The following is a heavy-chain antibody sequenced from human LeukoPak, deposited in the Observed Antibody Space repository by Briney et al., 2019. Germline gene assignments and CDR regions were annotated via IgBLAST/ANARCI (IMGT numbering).Heavy chain of an antibody. V-gene: IGHV4-4*07. J-gene: IGHJ2*01. CDR3: AREGVTVVNWYFDL. CDR1: GVSISSYY. Sequence: SETLSLTCTVSGVSISSYYWSWIRQPAGKGLEWIGRIYSSGSTNYNPSLKSRVTMSVDTSKNQFSLKLSSVTAADTAVYYCAREGVTVVNWYFDLWGRGTLVTVSS. D-gene: IGHD4-23*01. CDR2: IYSSGST.